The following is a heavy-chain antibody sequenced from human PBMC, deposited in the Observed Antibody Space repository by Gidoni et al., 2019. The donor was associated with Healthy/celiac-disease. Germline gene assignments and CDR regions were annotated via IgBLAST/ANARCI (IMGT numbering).Heavy chain of an antibody. CDR1: GGSISRSNW. V-gene: IGHV4-4*02. Sequence: QVQLQESGPGLVTPSGTLSLTYAVSGGSISRSNWWSWVRQPPGKGLEWIGEIYHSGSTNYNPSLKSRVTISVDKSKNQFSLKLSSVTVADTAVYYCARATYYDFWSGYQHFDYWGQGTLVTVSS. D-gene: IGHD3-3*01. CDR2: IYHSGST. CDR3: ARATYYDFWSGYQHFDY. J-gene: IGHJ4*02.